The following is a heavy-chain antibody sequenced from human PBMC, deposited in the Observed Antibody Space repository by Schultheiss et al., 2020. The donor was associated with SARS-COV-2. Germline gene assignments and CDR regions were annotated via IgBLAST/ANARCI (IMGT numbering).Heavy chain of an antibody. D-gene: IGHD6-13*01. CDR1: GFTFSSYA. Sequence: GGSLRLSCAASGFTFSSYAMHWVRQAPGKGLEWVAVISYDGSNKYHADSVKGRFTISRDNAKNTLYLQMNSLRAEDTAVYYCARDGGIAADKRNWFDPWGQGTLVTVSS. J-gene: IGHJ5*02. CDR3: ARDGGIAADKRNWFDP. V-gene: IGHV3-30-3*01. CDR2: ISYDGSNK.